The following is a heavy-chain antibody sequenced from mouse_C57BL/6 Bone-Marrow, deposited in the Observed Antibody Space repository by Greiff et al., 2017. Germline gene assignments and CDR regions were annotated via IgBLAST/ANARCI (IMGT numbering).Heavy chain of an antibody. CDR1: GYAFSSSW. Sequence: SGPELVKPGASVKISCKASGYAFSSSWMNWVKQRPGKGLEWIGRIYPGDGDTNYNGKFKGKATLTADKSSSTAYMQLSSLTSEDSAVYFCARSRGLLLRSWFAYWGQGTLVTVSA. J-gene: IGHJ3*01. V-gene: IGHV1-82*01. CDR3: ARSRGLLLRSWFAY. D-gene: IGHD1-1*01. CDR2: IYPGDGDT.